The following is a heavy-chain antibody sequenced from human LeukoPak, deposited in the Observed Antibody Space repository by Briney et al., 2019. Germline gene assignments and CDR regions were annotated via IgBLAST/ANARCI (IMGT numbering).Heavy chain of an antibody. CDR3: AKSTVTYYYDSSGYGAFDI. J-gene: IGHJ3*02. Sequence: QXGGSLRLSCAXSGFTFSSYAMSWVRQAPGKGLEWVSAISGSGGSTYYADSVKGRFTISRDNSKNTLYLQMNSLRAEDTAVYYCAKSTVTYYYDSSGYGAFDIWGQGTMVTVSS. CDR2: ISGSGGST. D-gene: IGHD3-22*01. V-gene: IGHV3-23*01. CDR1: GFTFSSYA.